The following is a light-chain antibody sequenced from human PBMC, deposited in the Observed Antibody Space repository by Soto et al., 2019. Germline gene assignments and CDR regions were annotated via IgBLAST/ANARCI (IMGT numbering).Light chain of an antibody. CDR1: QDIGTY. Sequence: AIQMTQSPSSLSASIGDRVSITCRASQDIGTYLAWYQQIPGKAPKLLIYDASTLHTGVPSRFSGSGSGTDFTLTISCLQPEDFGTYYCQQFYNYPRTVGQGTKGDIK. V-gene: IGKV1-8*01. CDR2: DAS. J-gene: IGKJ1*01. CDR3: QQFYNYPRT.